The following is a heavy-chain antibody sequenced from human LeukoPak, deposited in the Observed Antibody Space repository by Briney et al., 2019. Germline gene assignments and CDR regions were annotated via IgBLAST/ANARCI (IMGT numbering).Heavy chain of an antibody. CDR1: GFTFSSYA. D-gene: IGHD3-10*01. J-gene: IGHJ4*02. CDR3: ARDRGWSQTYGSGTYGLDY. V-gene: IGHV3-30*04. Sequence: PGGSLRLSCAASGFTFSSYAMYWVRQTPGKGLQWVALISYDGSNKYSADSVKGRFTISRDNSRNTLYLQMNSLRAEDTAVYYCARDRGWSQTYGSGTYGLDYWGQGTLVTVSS. CDR2: ISYDGSNK.